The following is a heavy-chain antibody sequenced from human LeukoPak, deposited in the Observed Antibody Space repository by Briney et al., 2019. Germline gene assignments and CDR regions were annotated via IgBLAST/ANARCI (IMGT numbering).Heavy chain of an antibody. CDR3: ASPGTVTTGRYGMDV. V-gene: IGHV1-8*01. J-gene: IGHJ6*02. CDR1: GYTFTSYD. Sequence: GASVKVSCKASGYTFTSYDIHWVRQPTGQGLEWMGWMNPNSGNTGYAQKFQGRVTMTRNTSISTAYMELSSLRSEDTAVYYCASPGTVTTGRYGMDVWGQGTTVTVSS. D-gene: IGHD4-17*01. CDR2: MNPNSGNT.